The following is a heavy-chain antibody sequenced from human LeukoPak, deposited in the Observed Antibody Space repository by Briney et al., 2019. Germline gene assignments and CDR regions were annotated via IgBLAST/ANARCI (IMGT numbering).Heavy chain of an antibody. CDR3: ARDPQLLWFGELLDP. CDR1: GYTFTSYA. CDR2: INAGNGNT. Sequence: ASVKVSCKASGYTFTSYAMHWVRQAPGQRLEWMGWINAGNGNTKYSQKFQGRVTITRDTSASTAYMELSSLRSEDTAVYYCARDPQLLWFGELLDPWGQGTLVTVSS. D-gene: IGHD3-10*01. J-gene: IGHJ5*02. V-gene: IGHV1-3*01.